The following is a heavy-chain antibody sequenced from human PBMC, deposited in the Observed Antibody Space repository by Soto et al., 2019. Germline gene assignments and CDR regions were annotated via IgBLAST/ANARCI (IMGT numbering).Heavy chain of an antibody. J-gene: IGHJ6*02. CDR3: ARDVFGDV. Sequence: PGGSLRLSCAASGFIFSSYWMTWVRQAPGKGLEWVANINQDGSEKNYVDSVKGRFTISRDNAKNSLYLQMNSLRADDTAAYYCARDVFGDVWGQGTTVTVSS. CDR1: GFIFSSYW. D-gene: IGHD3-3*01. V-gene: IGHV3-7*04. CDR2: INQDGSEK.